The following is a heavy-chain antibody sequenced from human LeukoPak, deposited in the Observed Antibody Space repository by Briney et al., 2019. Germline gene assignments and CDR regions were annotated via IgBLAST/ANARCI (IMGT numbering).Heavy chain of an antibody. CDR1: GFTFSDYY. D-gene: IGHD5-12*01. CDR3: ARHYYRGSGYGGY. Sequence: PGGSLRLSCAASGFTFSDYYMSWIRQAPGKGLEWLSYISSSGSTIYYADSVKGRFTIYRDNANNSLYLKMNSLIVEDTAVYYCARHYYRGSGYGGYWGQGTLVTVSS. CDR2: ISSSGSTI. V-gene: IGHV3-11*01. J-gene: IGHJ4*02.